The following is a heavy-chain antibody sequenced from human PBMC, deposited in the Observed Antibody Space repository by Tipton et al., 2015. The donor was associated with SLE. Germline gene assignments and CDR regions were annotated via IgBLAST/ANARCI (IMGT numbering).Heavy chain of an antibody. Sequence: TLSITCTVSGGSISSSSYYWGWIRQPPGKGLDWIGTIYYSGTTYYNPSLKSRVTISVDTSKIQFSLKLSSVTAADTAVYYCAIGGDSGYDLWGQGTTVIVSS. D-gene: IGHD5-12*01. CDR3: AIGGDSGYDL. CDR2: IYYSGTT. V-gene: IGHV4-39*07. J-gene: IGHJ6*02. CDR1: GGSISSSSYY.